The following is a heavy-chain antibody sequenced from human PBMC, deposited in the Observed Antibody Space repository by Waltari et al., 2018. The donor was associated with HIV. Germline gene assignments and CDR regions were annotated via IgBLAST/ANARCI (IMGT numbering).Heavy chain of an antibody. V-gene: IGHV4-4*02. J-gene: IGHJ5*02. D-gene: IGHD2-15*01. CDR1: GGSIGSSNW. Sequence: QVQLQVSGPGLVKPSGTLSLTCAVSGGSIGSSNWWVWVRQPAGKGLEWIGDVYHSGSTNYNPSLKSRVTISVDTSKSRFFLSLKSVTAADTAIYYCARGSSYSAHNWLDPWGQGTLVTVSS. CDR2: VYHSGST. CDR3: ARGSSYSAHNWLDP.